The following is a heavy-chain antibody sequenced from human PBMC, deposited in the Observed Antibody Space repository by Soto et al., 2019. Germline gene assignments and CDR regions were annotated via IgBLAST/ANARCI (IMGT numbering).Heavy chain of an antibody. J-gene: IGHJ4*02. V-gene: IGHV3-74*01. CDR2: INSDGSST. CDR1: GFTFSSYW. D-gene: IGHD2-15*01. CDR3: VRTSLVVAAATREDY. Sequence: EVQLVESGGGLVQPGGSLRLSCGGSGFTFSSYWMHWVRQAPGKGLVWVSGINSDGSSTSYADSVKGRFTISRDNAKNTLYLQMNSLRAEDTAVYYCVRTSLVVAAATREDYWGQGTLVTVSS.